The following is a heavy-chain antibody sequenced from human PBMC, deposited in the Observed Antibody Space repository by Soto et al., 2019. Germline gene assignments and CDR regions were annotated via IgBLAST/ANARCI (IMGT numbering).Heavy chain of an antibody. J-gene: IGHJ3*02. V-gene: IGHV3-20*04. D-gene: IGHD3-10*01. CDR1: GFTFDDYG. CDR3: ARGALLRSWRWGAFDI. Sequence: GGSLRLSCAASGFTFDDYGMSWVRQAPGKGLEWVSGINWNGGSTGYADSVKGRFTISRDNAKNSLYLQMNSLRAEDTALYYCARGALLRSWRWGAFDIWGQGTMVTVSS. CDR2: INWNGGST.